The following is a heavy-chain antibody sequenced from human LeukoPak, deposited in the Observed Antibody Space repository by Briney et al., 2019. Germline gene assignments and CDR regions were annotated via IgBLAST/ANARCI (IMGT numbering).Heavy chain of an antibody. CDR1: GFPFSSYW. CDR2: INSDGSST. D-gene: IGHD6-19*01. CDR3: ARDLRQWLTPYYFDY. J-gene: IGHJ4*02. V-gene: IGHV3-74*01. Sequence: GGSLRLSCAASGFPFSSYWMHWVRQAPGKGLVWVSRINSDGSSTSYADSVKGRFTISRDNAKDTLYLQMNSLRAEDTAVYYCARDLRQWLTPYYFDYWGQGTLVTVSS.